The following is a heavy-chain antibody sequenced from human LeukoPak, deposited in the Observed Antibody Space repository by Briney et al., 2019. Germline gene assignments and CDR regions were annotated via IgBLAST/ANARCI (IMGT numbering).Heavy chain of an antibody. J-gene: IGHJ4*02. V-gene: IGHV3-23*01. Sequence: QPGGSLRLSCAGSGFTFSSYAMSWVRQAPGKGLEWVSAISDSGDYTYYADSVKGRFTISRDNSKNTLYLHVNSLRAEDTAVYYCAKDTSIGKYCTSGVCSPFDYWGQGTLVTVPS. CDR1: GFTFSSYA. CDR3: AKDTSIGKYCTSGVCSPFDY. CDR2: ISDSGDYT. D-gene: IGHD2-8*01.